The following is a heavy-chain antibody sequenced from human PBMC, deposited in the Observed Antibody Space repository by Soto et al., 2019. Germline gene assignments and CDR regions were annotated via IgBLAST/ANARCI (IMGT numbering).Heavy chain of an antibody. Sequence: PGGSLRLSCEAPGFTFSDYVMNWVRQGPGKGLEWVSTIGGAGDTYYADSVKGRFTISRDTSRNTLFLQMNSLRAEDTALYFCAKDGTTGGQHYYAMDVWGQGTTVTVSS. V-gene: IGHV3-23*01. J-gene: IGHJ6*02. CDR2: IGGAGDT. CDR1: GFTFSDYV. CDR3: AKDGTTGGQHYYAMDV. D-gene: IGHD2-15*01.